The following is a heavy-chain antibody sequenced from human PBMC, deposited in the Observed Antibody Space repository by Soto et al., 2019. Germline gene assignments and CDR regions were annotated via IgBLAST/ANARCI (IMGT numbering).Heavy chain of an antibody. CDR1: GYTFTSYA. Sequence: ASVKVSCKASGYTFTSYAMHWVRQAPGQRLEWMGWINDGNGNTKYSQKFQGRVTITRDTSASTSYMDLSSLRSEDTAVYYCARGGYCSSTSCYGITYYYYMDVWGKGTMVTVSS. D-gene: IGHD2-2*01. J-gene: IGHJ6*03. CDR2: INDGNGNT. CDR3: ARGGYCSSTSCYGITYYYYMDV. V-gene: IGHV1-3*01.